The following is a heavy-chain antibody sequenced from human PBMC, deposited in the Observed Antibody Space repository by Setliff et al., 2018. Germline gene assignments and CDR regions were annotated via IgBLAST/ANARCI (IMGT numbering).Heavy chain of an antibody. CDR1: GYSFTSYW. Sequence: GESLKISCKGSGYSFTSYWIAWVRQMPGKGLEWMGIIYPGDSDTRYSPSFQGQVTISADRSTRTAYLQWSSLKASGTAFYYCARSDYGDYFAWDSYGMDVWGQGTTVTVSS. V-gene: IGHV5-51*01. CDR3: ARSDYGDYFAWDSYGMDV. CDR2: IYPGDSDT. J-gene: IGHJ6*02. D-gene: IGHD4-17*01.